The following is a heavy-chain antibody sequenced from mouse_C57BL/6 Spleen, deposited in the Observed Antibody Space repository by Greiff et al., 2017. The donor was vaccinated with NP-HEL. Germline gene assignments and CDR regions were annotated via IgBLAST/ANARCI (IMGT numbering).Heavy chain of an antibody. J-gene: IGHJ3*01. V-gene: IGHV5-2*01. CDR3: ARHDEDLGRFAY. D-gene: IGHD2-3*01. Sequence: EVKLMESGGGLVQPGESLKLSCESNEYEFPSHDMSWVRKTPEKRLELVAAINRDGGSTYYPDTMERRFIISRDNTKKTLYLQMSSLRSEDTALYYCARHDEDLGRFAYWGQGTLVTVSA. CDR1: EYEFPSHD. CDR2: INRDGGST.